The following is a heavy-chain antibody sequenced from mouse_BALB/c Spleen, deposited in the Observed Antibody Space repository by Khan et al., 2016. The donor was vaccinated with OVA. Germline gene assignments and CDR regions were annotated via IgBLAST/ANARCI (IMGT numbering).Heavy chain of an antibody. CDR1: GYSFTNNYV. CDR3: ARGNYDGYYMDY. J-gene: IGHJ2*01. Sequence: VQLQESGPGLVKPSQSLSLTCTVTGYSFTNNYVWYGIRQSPGNILERRGYISYSGSTNYNPSLKSRITITRNTYKNQFLLQFNTVATEDSATYYCARGNYDGYYMDYWGQGTTLTVSS. D-gene: IGHD2-4*01. CDR2: ISYSGST. V-gene: IGHV3-2*02.